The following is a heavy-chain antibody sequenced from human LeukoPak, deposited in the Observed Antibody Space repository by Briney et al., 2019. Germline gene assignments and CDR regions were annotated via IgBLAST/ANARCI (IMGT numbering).Heavy chain of an antibody. Sequence: GGSLRLSCAASGFTVSSKYMGWVRQAPGKGLEWVSVIHPGGTIYYADSVKGTFTISRDNSKNTLYLEMNTLRVEDTAVYYCAMYSSAWYAVYWGQGTLVTASS. CDR2: IHPGGTI. CDR3: AMYSSAWYAVY. J-gene: IGHJ4*02. D-gene: IGHD6-19*01. V-gene: IGHV3-66*01. CDR1: GFTVSSKY.